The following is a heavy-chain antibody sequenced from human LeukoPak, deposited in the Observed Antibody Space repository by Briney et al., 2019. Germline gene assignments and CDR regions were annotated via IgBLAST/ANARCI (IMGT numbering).Heavy chain of an antibody. CDR2: ISWNSGSI. V-gene: IGHV3-9*01. Sequence: PGGSLRLSCAASGFTFDDYAMHWVRQAPGKGLEWVSGISWNSGSIGYADSVKGRFTISRDNAKNSLYLQMNSLRAEDTALYYCAKGYCSSTSCYGIDYWGQGTLVTVSS. CDR3: AKGYCSSTSCYGIDY. J-gene: IGHJ4*02. D-gene: IGHD2-2*01. CDR1: GFTFDDYA.